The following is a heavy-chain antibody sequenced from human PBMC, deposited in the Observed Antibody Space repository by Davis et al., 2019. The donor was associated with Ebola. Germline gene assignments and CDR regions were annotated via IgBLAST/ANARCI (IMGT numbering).Heavy chain of an antibody. J-gene: IGHJ4*02. V-gene: IGHV1-18*01. Sequence: ASVKVSCKASGYTFTSHGFSWVRQAPGQGLEWMGWISPYNGDTNYPRKFQGRVTMTTDTFTSTAYMELRTLTSDDTAVYYCARVGTGGIYYYDVSAYFDYWGQGTLVTVSS. CDR2: ISPYNGDT. D-gene: IGHD3-22*01. CDR1: GYTFTSHG. CDR3: ARVGTGGIYYYDVSAYFDY.